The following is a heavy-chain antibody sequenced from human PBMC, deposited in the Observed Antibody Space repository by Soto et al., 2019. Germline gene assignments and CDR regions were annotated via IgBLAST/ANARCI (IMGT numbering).Heavy chain of an antibody. CDR2: IYYSGIT. Sequence: PSETLSLTCTVSGGSISSGEYYWSWIRQPPGKGLEWIGYIYYSGITYYNPSLKSRVTISVYTSKNQFSLKLSTVNDADTAVYYCATLRYCFVLWCHRSLVPVSS. V-gene: IGHV4-30-4*01. CDR1: GGSISSGEYY. J-gene: IGHJ5*02. D-gene: IGHD4-17*01. CDR3: ATLRYCFVL.